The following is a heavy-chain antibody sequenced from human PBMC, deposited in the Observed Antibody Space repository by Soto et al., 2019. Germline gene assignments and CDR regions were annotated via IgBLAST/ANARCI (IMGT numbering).Heavy chain of an antibody. V-gene: IGHV2-5*02. CDR2: IYWEDDK. CDR3: AHNGVWLNWFDP. J-gene: IGHJ5*02. D-gene: IGHD3-22*01. CDR1: GFSLSTSGVG. Sequence: QITLKESGPTLVKPTQTLTLTCTFSGFSLSTSGVGVGWIRQPPGKALEWIALIYWEDDKRYSPSLKSRLTITKDTSKNQVVLTMTNMDPVDTATYYCAHNGVWLNWFDPWGQGTLVTVSS.